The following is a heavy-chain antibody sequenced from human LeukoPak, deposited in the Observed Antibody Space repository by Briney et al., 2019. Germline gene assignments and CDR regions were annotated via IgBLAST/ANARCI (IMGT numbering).Heavy chain of an antibody. Sequence: SETLSLTCTVSGGSIISSDYHWGWVRQPPGKGLEWIGAISYSGNSDYNPFLRSRVTIFVETSNNQFPLRLGSVTAADAAVYHCGRHCCSGPAKRVFDIWGQGTMVTVSS. CDR3: GRHCCSGPAKRVFDI. CDR2: ISYSGNS. J-gene: IGHJ3*02. D-gene: IGHD2-15*01. V-gene: IGHV4-39*01. CDR1: GGSIISSDYH.